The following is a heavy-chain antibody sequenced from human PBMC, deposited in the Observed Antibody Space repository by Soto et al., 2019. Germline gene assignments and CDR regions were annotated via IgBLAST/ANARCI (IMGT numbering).Heavy chain of an antibody. CDR2: FDPEDGET. CDR1: GYTLTELS. CDR3: ATRYYYDSSGYYGRFFY. V-gene: IGHV1-24*01. J-gene: IGHJ4*02. Sequence: ASVKVSCKVSGYTLTELSMHWVRQAPGKGLEWMRSFDPEDGETIYAQKFQGRVTMTEDTSTDTAYMELSSLRSEDTAVYYCATRYYYDSSGYYGRFFYWGQGTLVTVSS. D-gene: IGHD3-22*01.